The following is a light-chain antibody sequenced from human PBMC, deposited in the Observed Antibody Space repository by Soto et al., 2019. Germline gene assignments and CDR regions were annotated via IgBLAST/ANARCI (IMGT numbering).Light chain of an antibody. V-gene: IGKV3-11*01. CDR1: QSVSSY. CDR2: DAS. Sequence: EIVLTQSPAPLPLSPGERATLSCRASQSVSSYLAWYQQKPGQAPRLLIYDASSRATGIPDRFSGGGSGTDFTLTISRLEPKDFAVYYCQQFSSYPLTFGGGTTVDIK. CDR3: QQFSSYPLT. J-gene: IGKJ4*01.